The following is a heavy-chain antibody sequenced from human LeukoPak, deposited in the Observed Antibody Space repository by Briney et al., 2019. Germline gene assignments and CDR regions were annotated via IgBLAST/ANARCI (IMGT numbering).Heavy chain of an antibody. J-gene: IGHJ5*02. CDR3: ARGAGILTGYSPPRWFDP. CDR2: IYTSGST. D-gene: IGHD3-9*01. CDR1: GGSISSYY. Sequence: PSETLSLTCTVSGGSISSYYWNWIRQPAGKGLEWIGRIYTSGSTNYNPSLKSRVTMSVDTSKNQFSLKLSSVTAADTAVYYCARGAGILTGYSPPRWFDPWGQGTLVTVSS. V-gene: IGHV4-4*07.